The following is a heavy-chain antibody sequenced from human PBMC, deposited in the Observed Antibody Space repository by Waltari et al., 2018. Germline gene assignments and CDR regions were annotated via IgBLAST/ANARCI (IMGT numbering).Heavy chain of an antibody. V-gene: IGHV1-69*02. Sequence: QVQLVQSGAEVKKPGSSVKVSCKASGGTFSSYTISWVRQAPGQGLEWMGRIIPILGIANYAQKFQGRVTITADKSTSTAYMELSSLRSEDTAMYYCARVSRGYDFWSGYFDYWGQGTLVTVSS. J-gene: IGHJ4*02. CDR2: IIPILGIA. CDR3: ARVSRGYDFWSGYFDY. CDR1: GGTFSSYT. D-gene: IGHD3-3*01.